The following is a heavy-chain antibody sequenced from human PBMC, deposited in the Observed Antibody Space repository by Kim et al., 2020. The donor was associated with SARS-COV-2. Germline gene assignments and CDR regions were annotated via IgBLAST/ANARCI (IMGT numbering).Heavy chain of an antibody. CDR2: IYYSGST. V-gene: IGHV4-31*03. D-gene: IGHD3-22*01. J-gene: IGHJ3*02. Sequence: SETLSLTCTVSGGSISSGGYYWSWIRQHPGKGLEWIGYIYYSGSTYYNPSLKSRVTLSVDTSKNQFSLELSSVTAADTAVYYCARASITIIVVQAFDIWGQGTMVTVSS. CDR3: ARASITIIVVQAFDI. CDR1: GGSISSGGYY.